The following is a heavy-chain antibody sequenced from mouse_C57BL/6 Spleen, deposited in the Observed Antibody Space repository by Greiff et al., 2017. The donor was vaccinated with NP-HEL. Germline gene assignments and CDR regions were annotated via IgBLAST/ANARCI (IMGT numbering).Heavy chain of an antibody. Sequence: VKLQQSGAELVRPGTSVKVSCKASGYAFTNYLIEWVKQRPGQGLEWIGVINPGSGGTNYNEKFKGKATLTADKSSSTAYMQLSSLTSEDSAVYFCARSDGGYYFDYWGKGTTLTVSS. CDR3: ARSDGGYYFDY. CDR1: GYAFTNYL. V-gene: IGHV1-54*01. CDR2: INPGSGGT. J-gene: IGHJ2*01.